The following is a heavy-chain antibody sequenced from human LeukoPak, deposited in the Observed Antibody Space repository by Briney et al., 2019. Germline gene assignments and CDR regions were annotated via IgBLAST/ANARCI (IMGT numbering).Heavy chain of an antibody. V-gene: IGHV1-69-2*01. CDR3: ATVSPYYYDSSGYYYPLDY. Sequence: ATVKISCKVSGYTFTDYMHWVQQAPGKGLEWMGLVDPEDGETIYAEKFQGRVTITADTSTDTAYMELSSLRSEDTAVYYCATVSPYYYDSSGYYYPLDYWGQGTLVTVSS. J-gene: IGHJ4*02. CDR1: GYTFTDY. D-gene: IGHD3-22*01. CDR2: VDPEDGET.